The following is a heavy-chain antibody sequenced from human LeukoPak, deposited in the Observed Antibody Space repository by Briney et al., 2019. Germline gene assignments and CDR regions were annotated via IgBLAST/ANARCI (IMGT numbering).Heavy chain of an antibody. CDR1: GFTFSSYS. D-gene: IGHD6-13*01. V-gene: IGHV3-21*01. CDR2: ISSSSSYI. CDR3: ARDPRIAAASDY. Sequence: PGGSLRLSCAASGFTFSSYSMNWVRQAPGKGLEWVSSISSSSSYIYYADSVKGRFTISRDNAKNTLYLQMNSLRAEDTAVYYCARDPRIAAASDYWGQGTLVTVSS. J-gene: IGHJ4*02.